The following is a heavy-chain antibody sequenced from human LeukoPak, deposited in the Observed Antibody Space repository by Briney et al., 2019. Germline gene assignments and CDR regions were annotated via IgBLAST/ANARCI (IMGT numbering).Heavy chain of an antibody. D-gene: IGHD4-17*01. V-gene: IGHV4-39*01. CDR3: ARQRSRYYYYYMDV. J-gene: IGHJ6*03. CDR2: IYYSGST. CDR1: GGSISSSSYY. Sequence: TSETLSLTCTVSGGSISSSSYYWGWIRQPPGKGLECIGSIYYSGSTHYNPSLKSRVTISVDTSKNQFSLKLSSVTAADTAVYYCARQRSRYYYYYMDVWGKGTTVTVPS.